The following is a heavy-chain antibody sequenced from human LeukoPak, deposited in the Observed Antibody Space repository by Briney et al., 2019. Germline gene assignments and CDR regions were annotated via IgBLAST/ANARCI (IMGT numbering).Heavy chain of an antibody. V-gene: IGHV1-69*05. Sequence: SVKVSCKASGGTFSSYAISWVRQAPGRGLEWMGGIIPIFGTANYAQKLQGRVTMTTDTSTSTAYMELRSLRSDDTAVYYCARPYYYDSSGYYMSIGYWGQGTLVTVSS. CDR1: GGTFSSYA. CDR2: IIPIFGTA. CDR3: ARPYYYDSSGYYMSIGY. J-gene: IGHJ4*02. D-gene: IGHD3-22*01.